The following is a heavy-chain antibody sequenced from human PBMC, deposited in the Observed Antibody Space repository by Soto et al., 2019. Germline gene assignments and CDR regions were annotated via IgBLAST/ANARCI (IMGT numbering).Heavy chain of an antibody. V-gene: IGHV4-59*12. CDR2: IYYSGST. CDR1: GGYISSFY. CDR3: ARGGVVPAAIRAYYGMDV. D-gene: IGHD2-2*01. Sequence: ASETKSLTNTVSGGYISSFYWSWIRQQQGKGLEWIGYIYYSGSTNYNPSLKSRVTISVDTSKNQFSLKLSSVTAADTAVYYCARGGVVPAAIRAYYGMDVWGQGTTVTVSS. J-gene: IGHJ6*02.